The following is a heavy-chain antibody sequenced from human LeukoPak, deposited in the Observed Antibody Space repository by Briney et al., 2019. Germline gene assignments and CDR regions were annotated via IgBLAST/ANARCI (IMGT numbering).Heavy chain of an antibody. Sequence: SETLSLTCTVSGGSISSYYWRWIRQPPGKGLEWIGYIYYSGSTNYNPSLKSRVTISVDTSKNQFSLKLSSVTAADTAVYYCARIGGSYDFWSGYYVDYWGQGTLVTVSS. CDR1: GGSISSYY. D-gene: IGHD3-3*01. V-gene: IGHV4-59*01. CDR3: ARIGGSYDFWSGYYVDY. CDR2: IYYSGST. J-gene: IGHJ4*02.